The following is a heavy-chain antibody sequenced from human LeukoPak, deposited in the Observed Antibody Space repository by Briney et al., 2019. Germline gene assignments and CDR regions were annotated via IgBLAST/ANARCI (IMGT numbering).Heavy chain of an antibody. CDR3: ARGLRREQQLLRAFDS. J-gene: IGHJ4*02. CDR1: GYTFTSYV. V-gene: IGHV1-8*01. Sequence: ASVRVSCAASGYTFTSYVICWVRQAPGQGLEWVGWINPNSGKTDYAQTLQGRVTMTSNTSISTAYMELSGLTSEDTAVYYCARGLRREQQLLRAFDSWGQGTLVTVSS. D-gene: IGHD6-13*01. CDR2: INPNSGKT.